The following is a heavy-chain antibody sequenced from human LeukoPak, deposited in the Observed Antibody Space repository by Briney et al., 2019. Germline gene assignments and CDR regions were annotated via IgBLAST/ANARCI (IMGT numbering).Heavy chain of an antibody. CDR3: ARYYYDNNYYYYYGMDV. D-gene: IGHD3-22*01. CDR2: IIPIFGTA. J-gene: IGHJ6*02. V-gene: IGHV1-69*01. Sequence: SVKVSCKASGGTFISYAISWVRQAPGHGLEWMGGIIPIFGTANYAQKFQGRVTITAHESTSTAYMELSSLRSEDTAVYYCARYYYDNNYYYYYGMDVGGQGTTVTVSS. CDR1: GGTFISYA.